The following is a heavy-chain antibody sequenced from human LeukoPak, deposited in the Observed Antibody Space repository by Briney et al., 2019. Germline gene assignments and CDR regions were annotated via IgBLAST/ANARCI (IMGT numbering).Heavy chain of an antibody. Sequence: GGSLRLSCAASGFTFSSYAMSWVRQAPGKGLDWVSAISGSGGSTYYADSVKGRFTISRDNSKNTLYLQMNSLRAEDTAVYYCAKELDVVVVAATQVYYYGMDVWGQGTTVTVSS. CDR1: GFTFSSYA. CDR2: ISGSGGST. CDR3: AKELDVVVVAATQVYYYGMDV. D-gene: IGHD2-15*01. V-gene: IGHV3-23*01. J-gene: IGHJ6*02.